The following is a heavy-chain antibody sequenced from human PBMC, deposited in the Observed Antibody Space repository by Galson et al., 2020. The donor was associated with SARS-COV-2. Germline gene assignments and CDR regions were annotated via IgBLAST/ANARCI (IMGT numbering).Heavy chain of an antibody. CDR2: VHYSGRP. CDR1: GRPINTYY. V-gene: IGHV4-59*01. CDR3: AGAGAADYYKWFGL. D-gene: IGHD4-17*01. J-gene: IGHJ5*02. Sequence: SETLSLPCTVSGRPINTYYWTWIRQPPGKGLEWIGYVHYSGRPTYNPSLKSRVTISLDTSKNDFSLKVTSVTAADTAVYYCAGAGAADYYKWFGLWCQGTLVTVSS.